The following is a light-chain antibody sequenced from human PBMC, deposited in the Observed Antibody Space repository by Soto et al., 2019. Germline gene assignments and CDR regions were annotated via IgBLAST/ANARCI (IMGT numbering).Light chain of an antibody. Sequence: EIVMTQSPATLSVSAGERVTLSCRASQSVSSNLAWYQRKPGQAPRLLILGASTRATGIPARFSGSGSGTEFTLTISSLQSEDFAVYYCQHYNNWPLLTFGGGTKEEIK. J-gene: IGKJ4*01. CDR1: QSVSSN. CDR2: GAS. V-gene: IGKV3-15*01. CDR3: QHYNNWPLLT.